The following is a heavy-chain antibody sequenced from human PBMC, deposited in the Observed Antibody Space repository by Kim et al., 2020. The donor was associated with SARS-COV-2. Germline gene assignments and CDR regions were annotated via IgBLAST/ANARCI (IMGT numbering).Heavy chain of an antibody. J-gene: IGHJ3*02. CDR3: AKDSSTSWFNAFDI. CDR1: GFTFSSYG. D-gene: IGHD6-13*01. V-gene: IGHV3-33*06. Sequence: GGSLRLSCAASGFTFSSYGMHWVRQAPGKGLEWVAIIWYDGSNKYYVDSVKGRFTISRDNAKNTLYLQMNSLRAEDTAVYYCAKDSSTSWFNAFDIWGEGTIVTVSS. CDR2: IWYDGSNK.